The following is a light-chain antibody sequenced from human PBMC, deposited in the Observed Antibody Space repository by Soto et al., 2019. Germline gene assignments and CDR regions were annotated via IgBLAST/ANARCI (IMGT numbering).Light chain of an antibody. CDR1: QSVSNTY. Sequence: EIVLTQSPGTLSLSPGERATLSCRASQSVSNTYLAWYQHKPGQAPRLLIYGASDRATGIPDRFSGSGSVTGFTPTISSLEPEEFALNYRQQYGTSPVTFGQGTKLEIK. CDR3: QQYGTSPVT. CDR2: GAS. J-gene: IGKJ2*01. V-gene: IGKV3-20*01.